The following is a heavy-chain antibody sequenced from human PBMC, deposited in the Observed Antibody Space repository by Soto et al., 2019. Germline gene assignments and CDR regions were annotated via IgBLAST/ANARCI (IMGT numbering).Heavy chain of an antibody. D-gene: IGHD4-17*01. CDR3: ATSDYGDYGWFDP. CDR2: IYYSGST. Sequence: PSDTLSLTCTVSGGSISRGDYYWSWLRQPPGKGLEWIGYIYYSGSTYYNPSLKSRVTISVDTSKNQFSMKLSSVTAADTAVYYCATSDYGDYGWFDPWGQGTLVTVS. V-gene: IGHV4-30-4*02. CDR1: GGSISRGDYY. J-gene: IGHJ5*02.